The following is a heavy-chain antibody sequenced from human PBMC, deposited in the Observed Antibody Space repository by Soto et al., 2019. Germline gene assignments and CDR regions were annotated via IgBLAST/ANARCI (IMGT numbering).Heavy chain of an antibody. CDR2: INSDGSST. CDR1: GFTFSSYW. Sequence: EVQLVESGGGLVQPGGSLRLSCAASGFTFSSYWMHWVRQAPGKGLVWVSRINSDGSSTSYADSVKGRFTISRDNAKNTLYLQLNSLRAEDTAVYYCATFVGYRDAFDIWGQGTMVTVSS. D-gene: IGHD2-21*01. CDR3: ATFVGYRDAFDI. V-gene: IGHV3-74*01. J-gene: IGHJ3*02.